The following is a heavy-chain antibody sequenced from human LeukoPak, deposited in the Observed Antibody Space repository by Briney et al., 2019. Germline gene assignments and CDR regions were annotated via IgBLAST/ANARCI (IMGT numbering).Heavy chain of an antibody. V-gene: IGHV4-34*01. D-gene: IGHD5-18*01. CDR3: ARHLRRGYSYGYWFDP. Sequence: PSETLSLTCAVYGGSFSGYYWSWIRQPPGKGLEWIGEINHSGSTNYNPSLKSRVTISVDTSKNQFSLKLSSVTAADTAVYYCARHLRRGYSYGYWFDPWGQGTLVTVSS. J-gene: IGHJ5*02. CDR2: INHSGST. CDR1: GGSFSGYY.